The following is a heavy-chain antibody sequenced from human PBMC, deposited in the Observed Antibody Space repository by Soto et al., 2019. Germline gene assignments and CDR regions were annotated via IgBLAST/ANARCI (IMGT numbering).Heavy chain of an antibody. D-gene: IGHD2-2*01. CDR1: GFTFSVSA. Sequence: QVQVVESGGGVVQPATSLRLSCAASGFTFSVSAIHWVRQAPGKGLEWVAVISSDGSHQYYADSVRGRFTISRDNPKNTLYLQMNSLRAEDTAVYYCARPYCRSTRCYLYYYGMDVWGPGTTVTVSS. V-gene: IGHV3-30-3*01. CDR3: ARPYCRSTRCYLYYYGMDV. J-gene: IGHJ6*02. CDR2: ISSDGSHQ.